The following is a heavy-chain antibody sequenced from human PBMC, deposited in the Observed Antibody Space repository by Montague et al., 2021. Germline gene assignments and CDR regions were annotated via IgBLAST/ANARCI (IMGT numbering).Heavy chain of an antibody. CDR2: ISYDGIKE. Sequence: SLRLSCAPSGFTFSSYAMHWVRLAPGRGLEWVAVISYDGIKEYYADSVRGRFTISRDNSNNTLYMQMNSLRAEDTAMYYCARASSYGKSSYYMDVWGRGTTVTVSS. J-gene: IGHJ6*03. CDR1: GFTFSSYA. V-gene: IGHV3-30-3*01. D-gene: IGHD4-17*01. CDR3: ARASSYGKSSYYMDV.